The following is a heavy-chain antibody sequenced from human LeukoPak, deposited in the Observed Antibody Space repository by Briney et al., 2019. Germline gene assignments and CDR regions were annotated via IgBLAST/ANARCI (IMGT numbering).Heavy chain of an antibody. CDR2: INHSGST. CDR1: GGSFSGYY. D-gene: IGHD3-22*01. J-gene: IGHJ4*02. V-gene: IGHV4-34*01. CDR3: ARGRHYYDSSGYSNYFDY. Sequence: PSETLSLTCAVYGGSFSGYYWSWIRQPPGKGLEWIGEINHSGSTNYNPSLKSRVTISVDTSKNQFSLKLSSVTAADTAVYYCARGRHYYDSSGYSNYFDYWGQGTLVTVSP.